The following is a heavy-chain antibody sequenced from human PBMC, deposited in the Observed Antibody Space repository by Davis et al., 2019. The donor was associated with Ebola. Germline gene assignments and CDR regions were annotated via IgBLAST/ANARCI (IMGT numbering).Heavy chain of an antibody. V-gene: IGHV3-23*01. CDR2: ISGSGGDP. CDR1: GFTFSTYA. CDR3: ARSSYQPDY. J-gene: IGHJ4*02. D-gene: IGHD2-2*01. Sequence: GESLKISCAGSGFTFSTYAMTWVRQAPGKGQEWVSRISGSGGDPHYADSVKGRFTISRDNSKNTLYLQMDSLRAEDTAVYYCARSSYQPDYWGQGTLVTVSS.